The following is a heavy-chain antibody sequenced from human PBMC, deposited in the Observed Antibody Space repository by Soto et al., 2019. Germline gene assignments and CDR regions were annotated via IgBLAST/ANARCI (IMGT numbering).Heavy chain of an antibody. Sequence: SQTKPLTYAVYWGNFSDYCGSWISQPQGKGLEWIGEINHSGSTNYNPSLKSRVTISVDTSKNQFSLKLSSVTAADTAVYYCARAPIWFGVYCYMDVCGKGTTVTVS. CDR3: ARAPIWFGVYCYMDV. CDR2: INHSGST. D-gene: IGHD3-10*01. J-gene: IGHJ6*03. CDR1: WGNFSDYC. V-gene: IGHV4-34*01.